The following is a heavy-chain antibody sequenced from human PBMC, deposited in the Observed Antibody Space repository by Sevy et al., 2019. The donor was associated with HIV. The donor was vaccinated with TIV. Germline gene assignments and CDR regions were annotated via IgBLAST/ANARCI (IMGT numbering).Heavy chain of an antibody. D-gene: IGHD6-19*01. CDR1: GGSISSSNW. CDR2: IYHSGST. Sequence: SETLSLTCAVSGGSISSSNWWSWVRQPPGKGLEWIGEIYHSGSTNYNPSLKSRVTISVDKSKNQFSVKLTSVTAADTAMYYCARGRLGIAVAGVFDYWGQGTLVTVSS. V-gene: IGHV4-4*02. J-gene: IGHJ4*02. CDR3: ARGRLGIAVAGVFDY.